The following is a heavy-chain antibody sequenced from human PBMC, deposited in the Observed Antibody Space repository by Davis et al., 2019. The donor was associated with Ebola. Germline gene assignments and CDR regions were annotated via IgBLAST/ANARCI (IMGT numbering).Heavy chain of an antibody. J-gene: IGHJ4*02. CDR1: GYTFTSYG. V-gene: IGHV1-69*13. D-gene: IGHD1-1*01. CDR2: IIPIFGTA. CDR3: ARVATSGYNQLGY. Sequence: AASVKVSCKASGYTFTSYGISWVRQAPGQGLEWMGGIIPIFGTANYAQKFQGRVTITADESTSTAYMELSSLRSDDTAVYYCARVATSGYNQLGYWGQGTLVTVSS.